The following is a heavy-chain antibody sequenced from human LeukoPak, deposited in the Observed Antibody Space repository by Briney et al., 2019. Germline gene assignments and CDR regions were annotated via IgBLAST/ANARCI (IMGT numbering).Heavy chain of an antibody. CDR1: GVAISSGNW. Sequence: PSETLSLTCTVSGVAISSGNWWSWVRQLPGKGLEWIGDIFHGGSTNSNPSLRSRVTMSEDTSKNHFSLKLTSVTAADTAVYYCARDQTYSGSGIYTYFDYWGQGILVTVSS. CDR3: ARDQTYSGSGIYTYFDY. D-gene: IGHD3-10*01. J-gene: IGHJ4*02. V-gene: IGHV4-4*02. CDR2: IFHGGST.